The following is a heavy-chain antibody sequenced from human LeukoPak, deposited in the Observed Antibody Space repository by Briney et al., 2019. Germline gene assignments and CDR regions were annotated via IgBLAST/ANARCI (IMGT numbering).Heavy chain of an antibody. CDR3: ARPNYYDSSGYPNWFDP. J-gene: IGHJ5*02. CDR2: ISAYNGNT. V-gene: IGHV1-18*01. CDR1: GYTFTSYG. D-gene: IGHD3-22*01. Sequence: ASVKVSCKASGYTFTSYGISWVRQAPGQGLEWMGWISAYNGNTKYSQKFQGRVTITRDTSASTVYMELSSLRSEDTAVYYCARPNYYDSSGYPNWFDPWGQGTLVTVSS.